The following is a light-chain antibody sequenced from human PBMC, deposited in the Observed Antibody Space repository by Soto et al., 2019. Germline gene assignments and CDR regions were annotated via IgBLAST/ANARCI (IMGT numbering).Light chain of an antibody. CDR2: GAS. Sequence: EIVLTQSPGTLSLSPGERATLSCRASQSVSSSFLAWYQQTPGQAPRLLIYGASSRATGIPDRFSGSGSGTDFTLTISRLEREDLAVYYCQQYGSAPRTFGQGPKVEIK. J-gene: IGKJ1*01. V-gene: IGKV3-20*01. CDR3: QQYGSAPRT. CDR1: QSVSSSF.